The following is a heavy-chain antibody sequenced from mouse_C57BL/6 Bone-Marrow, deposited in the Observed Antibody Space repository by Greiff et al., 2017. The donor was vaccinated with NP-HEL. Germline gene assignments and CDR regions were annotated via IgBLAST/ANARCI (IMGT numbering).Heavy chain of an antibody. V-gene: IGHV1-18*01. CDR3: ARPHYRYAMDY. CDR2: INPNNGGT. CDR1: GYTFTDYN. J-gene: IGHJ4*01. Sequence: VQLQQSGPELVKPGASVKIPCKASGYTFTDYNMDWVKQSHGKSLEWIGDINPNNGGTIYNQKFKGKATLTVDKSSSTAYMELRSLTSEDTAVYYCARPHYRYAMDYWGQGTSVTVSS. D-gene: IGHD5-5*01.